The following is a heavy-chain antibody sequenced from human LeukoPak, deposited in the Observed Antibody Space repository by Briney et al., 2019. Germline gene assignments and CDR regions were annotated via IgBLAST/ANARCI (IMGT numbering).Heavy chain of an antibody. CDR1: GGSISSSSYY. CDR2: IYYSGST. V-gene: IGHV4-39*07. CDR3: ARIAARGYYDY. Sequence: SETLSLTCTVSGGSISSSSYYWGWIRQPPGKGLEWIGSIYYSGSTYYNPSLKSRVTISVDTSKNQFSLKLSSVTAADTAVYYCARIAARGYYDYWGQGTLVTVPS. J-gene: IGHJ4*02. D-gene: IGHD6-6*01.